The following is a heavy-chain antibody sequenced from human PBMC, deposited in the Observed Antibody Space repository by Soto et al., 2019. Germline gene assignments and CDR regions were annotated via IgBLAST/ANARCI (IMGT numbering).Heavy chain of an antibody. J-gene: IGHJ4*02. CDR3: ASSPTYYYDSSVYYFDY. Sequence: PSDTLSLTSAVSGYSISSGYYWGWIRQPPGKGLEWIGSIYHSGSTYYNPSLKSRVTISVDTSKNQFSLKLSSVTAADTAVYYCASSPTYYYDSSVYYFDYWGQGTLVTVSS. V-gene: IGHV4-38-2*01. CDR1: GYSISSGYY. CDR2: IYHSGST. D-gene: IGHD3-22*01.